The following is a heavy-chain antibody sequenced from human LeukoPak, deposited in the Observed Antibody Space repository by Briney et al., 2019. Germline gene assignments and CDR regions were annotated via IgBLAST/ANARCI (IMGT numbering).Heavy chain of an antibody. V-gene: IGHV3-30*02. D-gene: IGHD5-24*01. CDR1: GFNFWGSG. CDR2: IQYDASQI. CDR3: AKDQNAYNYVFDY. Sequence: GGSLRLSCVASGFNFWGSGMHWVRQAPGKGLEWLSFIQYDASQIRYADRVKGRFTISRDNSKNTLYLQMNSLRAEDTALYYCAKDQNAYNYVFDYWGQGTLVTVSS. J-gene: IGHJ4*02.